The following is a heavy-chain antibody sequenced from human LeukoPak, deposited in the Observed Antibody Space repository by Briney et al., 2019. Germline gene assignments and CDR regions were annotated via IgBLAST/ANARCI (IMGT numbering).Heavy chain of an antibody. CDR2: IYYSGST. D-gene: IGHD6-13*01. J-gene: IGHJ6*04. CDR1: GGSISSGDYY. V-gene: IGHV4-30-4*01. CDR3: ARDSSSWYSYGMDV. Sequence: SETLSLTCTVSGGSISSGDYYWSWIRQPPGKGLEWNGYIYYSGSTYYNPSLKSRVTISVDTSKNQFSLKLSSVTAADTAVYYCARDSSSWYSYGMDVWGKGTTVTVSS.